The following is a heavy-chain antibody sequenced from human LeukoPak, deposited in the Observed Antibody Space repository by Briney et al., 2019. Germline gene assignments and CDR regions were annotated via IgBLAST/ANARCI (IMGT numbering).Heavy chain of an antibody. V-gene: IGHV1-2*04. CDR3: ARGPATVIHDNWFDP. D-gene: IGHD4-17*01. J-gene: IGHJ5*02. CDR2: INPNSGGT. CDR1: GYTFTGYY. Sequence: ASVTVSCKASGYTFTGYYMHWVRQAPGQGLEWMGWINPNSGGTNYAQKFQGWVTMTRDTSISTAYMELSRLRSDDTAVYYCARGPATVIHDNWFDPWGQGTLVTVSS.